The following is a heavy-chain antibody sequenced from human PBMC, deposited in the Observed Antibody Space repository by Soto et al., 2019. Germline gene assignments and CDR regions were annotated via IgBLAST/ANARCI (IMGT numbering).Heavy chain of an antibody. CDR3: ATTNGREIPGNY. D-gene: IGHD1-26*01. V-gene: IGHV1-69*02. Sequence: QVQLVQSGAEVKKPGSSVKVSCKASGGTFSSYTISWVRQAPGQGLEWMGRIIPILGITNYAQKFQGRVTITADKSTSTAYMELSSLRSEDTAVYYCATTNGREIPGNYWGQGTLVTVSS. J-gene: IGHJ4*02. CDR2: IIPILGIT. CDR1: GGTFSSYT.